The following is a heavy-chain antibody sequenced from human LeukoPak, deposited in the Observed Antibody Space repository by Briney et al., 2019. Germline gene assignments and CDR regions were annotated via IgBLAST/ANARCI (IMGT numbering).Heavy chain of an antibody. D-gene: IGHD6-13*01. Sequence: GGPLRLSCAVSGFTFRSYGMHWVRQAPGKGLEWVAVISYDGTNKYYADSVRGRFTISRDNSKDTLFLQMNSLRGEDTAVYYCAKDMTPLRPSSWYYFDYWGQGTLVTVSS. CDR2: ISYDGTNK. J-gene: IGHJ4*02. CDR1: GFTFRSYG. CDR3: AKDMTPLRPSSWYYFDY. V-gene: IGHV3-30*18.